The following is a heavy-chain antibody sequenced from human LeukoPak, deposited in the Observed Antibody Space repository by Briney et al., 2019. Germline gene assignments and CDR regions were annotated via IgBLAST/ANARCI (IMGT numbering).Heavy chain of an antibody. V-gene: IGHV1-69*01. CDR1: GCTFSSYA. D-gene: IGHD3-3*01. Sequence: ASVKVSCKASGCTFSSYAISWVREAPGQGLEWVGGIIPIFGTANYAQKFQGRVTITADESTSTAYMELSSLRSEDTAVYYCARDYDFWRGYYTLGYWGQGTLVTVSS. CDR3: ARDYDFWRGYYTLGY. J-gene: IGHJ4*02. CDR2: IIPIFGTA.